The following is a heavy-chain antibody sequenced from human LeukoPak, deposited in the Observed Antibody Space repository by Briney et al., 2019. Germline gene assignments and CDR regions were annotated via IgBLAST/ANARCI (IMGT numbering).Heavy chain of an antibody. CDR2: ISVSGGST. CDR1: GFTFSSYA. V-gene: IGHV3-23*01. D-gene: IGHD6-19*01. J-gene: IGHJ4*02. CDR3: AKDGGQWLGAKFDY. Sequence: GGSLRLSCAASGFTFSSYAMSWVRQAPGKGLEWVSAISVSGGSTYYADSVKGRFTISRDISKNTLYLQMNSLRAEDTAVYYCAKDGGQWLGAKFDYWGQGTLVTVSS.